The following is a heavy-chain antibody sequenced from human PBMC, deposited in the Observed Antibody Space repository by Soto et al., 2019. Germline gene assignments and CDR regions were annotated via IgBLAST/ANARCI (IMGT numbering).Heavy chain of an antibody. CDR3: ARGWVDGVHFDN. CDR2: IDRSGSAT. D-gene: IGHD1-1*01. CDR1: GFTVSDYE. J-gene: IGHJ4*02. V-gene: IGHV3-48*03. Sequence: EVQLVESGGGLVQPGGSLRLSCAASGFTVSDYEMHWVRQTPEKGLEWVSSIDRSGSATYYADSVKGRFTFSRDSAKNSLYLQMNSLRVEDTAVYYCARGWVDGVHFDNWGQGTLVTVSS.